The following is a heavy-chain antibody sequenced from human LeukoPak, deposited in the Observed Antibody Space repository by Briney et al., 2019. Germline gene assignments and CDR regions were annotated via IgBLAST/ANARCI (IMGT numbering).Heavy chain of an antibody. V-gene: IGHV4-38-2*02. CDR1: GYSISSGNY. CDR3: ARGRYGTITRGWFDP. D-gene: IGHD1/OR15-1a*01. CDR2: IYHSGTT. Sequence: PSETLSLTCTVSGYSISSGNYWDWIRQPPGKGLEWIGSIYHSGTTNYNPSVESRVTISVDTSKKQFSLKLTSVTAADTAVYYCARGRYGTITRGWFDPWGQGTLVTVSS. J-gene: IGHJ5*02.